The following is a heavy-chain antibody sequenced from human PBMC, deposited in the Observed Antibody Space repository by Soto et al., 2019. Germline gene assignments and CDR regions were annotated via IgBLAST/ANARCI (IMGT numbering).Heavy chain of an antibody. CDR1: GYTLTELS. CDR2: FDPEDGET. Sequence: ASVKVSCKVSGYTLTELSMHWVRQAPGKGLEWMGGFDPEDGETIYAQKFQGRVTMTEDTSTDTAYMELSSLRSEDTAVYYCAATPAGASSLDYWGQGTLVTVSS. V-gene: IGHV1-24*01. J-gene: IGHJ4*02. D-gene: IGHD1-26*01. CDR3: AATPAGASSLDY.